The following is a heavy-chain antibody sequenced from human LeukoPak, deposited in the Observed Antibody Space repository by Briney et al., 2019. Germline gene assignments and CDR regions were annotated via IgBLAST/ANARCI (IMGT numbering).Heavy chain of an antibody. CDR3: ARTDYYGSGSLPY. CDR2: IYHSGST. V-gene: IGHV4-4*02. CDR1: GGSISSSNW. J-gene: IGHJ4*02. D-gene: IGHD3-10*01. Sequence: PSGTLSLTCAVSGGSISSSNWWSWVRQPPGKGLEWIGEIYHSGSTNYNPSLKSRVTISVDKSKNQFSLKLSSVTAADTAVYYCARTDYYGSGSLPYWGQENLVSVSS.